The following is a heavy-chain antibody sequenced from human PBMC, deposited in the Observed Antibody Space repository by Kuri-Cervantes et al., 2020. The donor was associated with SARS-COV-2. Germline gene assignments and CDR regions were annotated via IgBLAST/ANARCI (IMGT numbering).Heavy chain of an antibody. CDR3: AKDRGVYYYDSSGYDWFDP. J-gene: IGHJ5*02. CDR2: ISYDGSDK. D-gene: IGHD3-22*01. V-gene: IGHV3-30*07. Sequence: GESLKISCAASGFTFSNYAIHWVRQAPGKGLEWVALISYDGSDKNYADSVKGRFTISRDNSKNTLYLQMNSLRAEDTAVYYCAKDRGVYYYDSSGYDWFDPWGQGTLVTVSS. CDR1: GFTFSNYA.